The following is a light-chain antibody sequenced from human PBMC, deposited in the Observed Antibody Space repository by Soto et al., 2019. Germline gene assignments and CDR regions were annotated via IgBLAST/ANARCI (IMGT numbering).Light chain of an antibody. CDR1: SSDVGGYNY. CDR2: EVS. Sequence: QSVLTQPPSASGSPGQSVTISCTGTSSDVGGYNYVSWYQQHPGKAPKLMIYEVSNRPSGVPDRFSGSKSGNTASLTVSGLEAEDEAYYYCRSYAGKNLVFGGGTKLTVL. V-gene: IGLV2-8*01. CDR3: RSYAGKNLV. J-gene: IGLJ3*02.